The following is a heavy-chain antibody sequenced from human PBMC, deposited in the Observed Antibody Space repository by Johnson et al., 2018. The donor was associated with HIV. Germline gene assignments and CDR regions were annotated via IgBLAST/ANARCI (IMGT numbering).Heavy chain of an antibody. CDR1: GLTVSSNY. CDR2: FFSGGAT. D-gene: IGHD6-6*01. CDR3: ARERLVGYSSSAGAFDI. J-gene: IGHJ3*02. V-gene: IGHV3-66*02. Sequence: EVQLVESGGGLVQPGGSLRLACAASGLTVSSNYMSWVRQAPGKGLEWVSVFFSGGATYYADSVKGRFTLSRDNSKNTLYLQINSLRAEDTAVYYCARERLVGYSSSAGAFDIWGQGTMVTVSS.